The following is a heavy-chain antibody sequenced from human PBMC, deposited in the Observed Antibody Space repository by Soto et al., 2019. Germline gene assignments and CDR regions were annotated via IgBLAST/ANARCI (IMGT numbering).Heavy chain of an antibody. D-gene: IGHD2-15*01. Sequence: SETLSLTCTVSGDSSVSSSSYYWGWIRQPPGKGLEWIGSIYYTGNTFYSTSFRSRLTISVDTSKSQFSLKLRSVTAADKATYYCASEVSSTDGMDVWGQGTTVTVSS. CDR1: GDSSVSSSSYY. J-gene: IGHJ6*02. V-gene: IGHV4-39*01. CDR2: IYYTGNT. CDR3: ASEVSSTDGMDV.